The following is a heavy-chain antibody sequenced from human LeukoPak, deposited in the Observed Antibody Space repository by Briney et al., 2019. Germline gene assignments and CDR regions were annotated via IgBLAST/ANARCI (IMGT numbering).Heavy chain of an antibody. J-gene: IGHJ3*02. D-gene: IGHD3-22*01. V-gene: IGHV4-4*07. CDR1: GGSISSYY. CDR3: ARDKADPYYYGSSGDAFDI. Sequence: PSETLSLTCTVSGGSISSYYWSWIRQPAGKGLEWIGRIYTSGSTNYNPSLKSRVTMSVDTSKNQFSLKLSSVTAADTAVYYCARDKADPYYYGSSGDAFDIWGQGTMVTVSS. CDR2: IYTSGST.